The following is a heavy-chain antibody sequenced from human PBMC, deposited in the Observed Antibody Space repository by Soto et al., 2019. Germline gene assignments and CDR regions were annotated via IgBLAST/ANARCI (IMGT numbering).Heavy chain of an antibody. CDR2: ISDDGSNK. D-gene: IGHD3-3*01. J-gene: IGHJ6*02. CDR3: TKRRNVLRFLEWSSGMEV. CDR1: GXTFSNYG. Sequence: LRLSFAASGXTFSNYGMHWVRQAPGKGLEWVAFISDDGSNKYYADSMKGRFTMSRDNTKRTLYLQMSSLRVEDTAVYYCTKRRNVLRFLEWSSGMEVWGQGTTVTVSS. V-gene: IGHV3-30*18.